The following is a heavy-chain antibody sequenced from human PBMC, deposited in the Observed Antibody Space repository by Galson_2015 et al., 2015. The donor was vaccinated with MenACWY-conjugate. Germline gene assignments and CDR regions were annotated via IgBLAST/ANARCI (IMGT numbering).Heavy chain of an antibody. D-gene: IGHD2-2*01. Sequence: SCKASGYTFTNYAMHWVRQAPGQRLEWMGWINAGNGNTKYSQKFQGRVTITSDTSASTAYMELSSLRSEDTAVYYCAREIVVAQAASWADYYYGMDVSGQGTTVTVSS. CDR2: INAGNGNT. CDR3: AREIVVAQAASWADYYYGMDV. V-gene: IGHV1-3*01. J-gene: IGHJ6*02. CDR1: GYTFTNYA.